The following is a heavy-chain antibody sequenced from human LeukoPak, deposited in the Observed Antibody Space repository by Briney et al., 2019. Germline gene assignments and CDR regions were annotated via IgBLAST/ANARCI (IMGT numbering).Heavy chain of an antibody. J-gene: IGHJ4*02. V-gene: IGHV3-53*01. CDR2: ILGDTTT. CDR1: GSTVSSNF. D-gene: IGHD1-26*01. CDR3: VRDKGVGPTERFDS. Sequence: GRSLRLSCAVSGSTVSSNFMTWVRQAPGKGLEWVSLILGDTTTTYADSVKGRFTISRDNSKNTLYLQMNRLRAGDTAVYYCVRDKGVGPTERFDSWGQGTLVTGSS.